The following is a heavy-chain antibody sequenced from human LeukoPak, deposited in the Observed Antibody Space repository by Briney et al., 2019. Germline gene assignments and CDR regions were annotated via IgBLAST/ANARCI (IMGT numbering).Heavy chain of an antibody. CDR2: IYYSGST. Sequence: PSETLSLTCTVSGGSISSSSYYWGWIRQPPGKGLEWIGSIYYSGSTYYDPSLKSRVAISVDTSKSQFSLKLSSVTAADTAVYYCSLGDSLYYFDYWGQGTLVTVSS. V-gene: IGHV4-39*01. CDR1: GGSISSSSYY. J-gene: IGHJ4*02. CDR3: SLGDSLYYFDY. D-gene: IGHD3-16*01.